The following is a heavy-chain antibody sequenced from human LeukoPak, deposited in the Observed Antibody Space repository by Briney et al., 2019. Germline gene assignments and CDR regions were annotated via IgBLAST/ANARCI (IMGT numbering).Heavy chain of an antibody. J-gene: IGHJ6*03. CDR3: AREGGGYCSGGSCYSSVDYYYMDV. V-gene: IGHV3-74*01. CDR1: GFTFSSYW. Sequence: GGSLRLSCAASGFTFSSYWMHWVRQAPGKGLVWVSRINTDGSSTIYADSVKGRFTISRDNGKNTLNLQMNSLRAEDTAVYYCAREGGGYCSGGSCYSSVDYYYMDVWGKGTTVTISS. CDR2: INTDGSST. D-gene: IGHD2-15*01.